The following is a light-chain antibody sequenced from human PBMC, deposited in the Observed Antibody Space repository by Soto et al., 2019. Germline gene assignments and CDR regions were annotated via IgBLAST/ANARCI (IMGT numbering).Light chain of an antibody. CDR3: GQGKHWPDT. Sequence: DVVMPQSPLSLPVTLGQPASISCRSSQSLVYSDGNTYLNWVQQRPGQSPRRLVYKVSHRDSGVTDRSSGSGSGTDFSLKVSRVEAEDLGVYACGQGKHWPDTFAQSTKLVIK. CDR1: QSLVYSDGNTY. J-gene: IGKJ2*01. CDR2: KVS. V-gene: IGKV2-30*01.